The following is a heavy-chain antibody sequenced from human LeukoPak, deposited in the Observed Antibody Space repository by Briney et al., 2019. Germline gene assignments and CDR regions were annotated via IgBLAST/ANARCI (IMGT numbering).Heavy chain of an antibody. D-gene: IGHD5-12*01. CDR1: GGSISSGSYY. Sequence: SQTLSLTCTVSGGSISSGSYYWSWIRQPAGKGLEWIGYIYYSGSSNYNPSLKSRVTISVDTSKNQFFLKLNSVTAADTAVYYCARVYGSGYDFRGAFDIWGQGTMVTVSS. CDR2: IYYSGSS. V-gene: IGHV4-61*10. CDR3: ARVYGSGYDFRGAFDI. J-gene: IGHJ3*02.